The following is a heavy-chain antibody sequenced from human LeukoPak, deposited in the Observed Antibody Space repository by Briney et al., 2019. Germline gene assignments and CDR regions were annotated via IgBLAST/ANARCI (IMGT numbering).Heavy chain of an antibody. Sequence: PGGSLRLSCAASGFTVSSNYMSWVRQAPGKGLEWVSVIYSGGSTYYADSVKGRFTISRDNSKNTLYLQMNSLRAEDTAVYYCARGGGSYYDPFDYWGQGTLVTVSS. CDR3: ARGGGSYYDPFDY. D-gene: IGHD1-26*01. CDR1: GFTVSSNY. V-gene: IGHV3-66*01. J-gene: IGHJ4*02. CDR2: IYSGGST.